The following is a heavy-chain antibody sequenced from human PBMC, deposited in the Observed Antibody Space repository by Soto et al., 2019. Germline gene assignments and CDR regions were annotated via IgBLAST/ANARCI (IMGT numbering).Heavy chain of an antibody. D-gene: IGHD6-13*01. Sequence: QVQLVQSGAEVKKPGASVKVSCKASGYTFTGYYMHWVRQAPGQGLEWMGWINPNSGGTNYAQKFQGWVTMTRDTSISKAYMALSRLRSDDTAVYYCARGWDIAAAGAEFYYYYCMDVWGQGTTVTVSS. CDR1: GYTFTGYY. J-gene: IGHJ6*02. CDR2: INPNSGGT. CDR3: ARGWDIAAAGAEFYYYYCMDV. V-gene: IGHV1-2*04.